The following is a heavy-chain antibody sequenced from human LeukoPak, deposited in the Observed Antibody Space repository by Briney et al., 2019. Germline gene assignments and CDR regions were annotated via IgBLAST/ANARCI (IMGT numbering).Heavy chain of an antibody. D-gene: IGHD6-19*01. CDR3: ARGGGLVPGTWFDP. J-gene: IGHJ5*02. V-gene: IGHV1-18*01. CDR1: GYTFTSYD. CDR2: ISAYNGNT. Sequence: ASVKVSCKASGYTFTSYDINWVRQAPGQGLEWMGWISAYNGNTNYVQELQGRVTMTTDTSTSTAYLDLRSLRSDDTAVYYCARGGGLVPGTWFDPWGQGTLVTVPS.